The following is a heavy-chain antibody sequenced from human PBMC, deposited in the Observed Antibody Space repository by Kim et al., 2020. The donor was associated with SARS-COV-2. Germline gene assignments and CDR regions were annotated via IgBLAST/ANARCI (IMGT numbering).Heavy chain of an antibody. D-gene: IGHD3-10*01. CDR1: GYRFTDYY. CDR2: INPFNGDT. V-gene: IGHV1-2*06. CDR3: ARDRAMVRGVSTKFNWFDP. Sequence: ASVKVSCKASGYRFTDYYLHWVRQAPGQGLEWMGRINPFNGDTIYEQKFHGRVTMARDTSISTAYMDLNRLTSDDTAVYYCARDRAMVRGVSTKFNWFDP. J-gene: IGHJ5*02.